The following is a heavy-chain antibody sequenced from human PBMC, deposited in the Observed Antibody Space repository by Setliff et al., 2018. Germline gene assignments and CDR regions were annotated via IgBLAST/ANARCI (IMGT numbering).Heavy chain of an antibody. CDR3: AKRGSSWSPIDF. D-gene: IGHD6-13*01. CDR1: GFTFSNYA. Sequence: GGSLRPSCAASGFTFSNYAMSWVRQAPGKGLEWVSIIHSGGSSTYYADSVEGRFTISRDDSKNTLYLQMNSLRAEDTAVYYCAKRGSSWSPIDFWGQGTLVTVSS. V-gene: IGHV3-23*03. J-gene: IGHJ4*02. CDR2: IHSGGSST.